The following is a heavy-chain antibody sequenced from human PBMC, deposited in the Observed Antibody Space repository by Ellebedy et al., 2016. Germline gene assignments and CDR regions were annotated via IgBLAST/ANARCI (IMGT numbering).Heavy chain of an antibody. CDR2: ISDSGSST. D-gene: IGHD1-7*01. V-gene: IGHV3-23*01. CDR3: AKVDNNWNYDY. Sequence: GESLKISXAASGFTFSSYAMSWVRQVPGKGLEWVSSISDSGSSTYYADSVKGRFTFSRDNSNNSLYLQMNSLRAEDTALYYCAKVDNNWNYDYWGQGTLVTVSS. J-gene: IGHJ4*02. CDR1: GFTFSSYA.